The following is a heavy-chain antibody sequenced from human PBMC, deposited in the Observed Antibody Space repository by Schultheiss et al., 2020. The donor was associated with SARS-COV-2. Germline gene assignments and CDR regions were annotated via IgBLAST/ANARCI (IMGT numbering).Heavy chain of an antibody. Sequence: GGSLRLSCAASGFTFSSYWMSWVRQAPGKGLEWVANIKQDGSEKYYVDSVKGRFTISRDNSKNTLYLQMNSLRAEDTAVYYCARLAEFVNYDILTGPLDYWGQGTLVTVSS. V-gene: IGHV3-7*01. CDR2: IKQDGSEK. D-gene: IGHD3-9*01. J-gene: IGHJ4*02. CDR3: ARLAEFVNYDILTGPLDY. CDR1: GFTFSSYW.